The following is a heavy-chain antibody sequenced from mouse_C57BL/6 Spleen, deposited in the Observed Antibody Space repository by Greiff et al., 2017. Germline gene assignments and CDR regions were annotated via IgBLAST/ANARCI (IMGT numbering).Heavy chain of an antibody. J-gene: IGHJ2*01. CDR3: ARSVGGDYDYDFDD. CDR2: INPGSGGT. Sequence: QVQLQQSGAELVRPGTSVKVSCKASGYAFTNYLIEWVKQRPGQGLEWIGVINPGSGGTNYNEKFKGKATLTADKSSSTAYMQLSSLTSEDSAVSFCARSVGGDYDYDFDDWGQGTTLTVSS. CDR1: GYAFTNYL. V-gene: IGHV1-54*01. D-gene: IGHD2-4*01.